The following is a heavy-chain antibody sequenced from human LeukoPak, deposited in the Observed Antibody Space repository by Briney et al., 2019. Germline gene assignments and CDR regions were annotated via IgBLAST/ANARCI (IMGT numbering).Heavy chain of an antibody. Sequence: SETLSLTCTVSGGSISSYYWSWIRQPAGKGLEWIGRIYTSGSTNYNPSLKSRVTMSVDTSKNQFSLKLSSVTAADTAVYYCARDYYDSSGYYASPLGYWGQGTLVTVSS. CDR3: ARDYYDSSGYYASPLGY. D-gene: IGHD3-22*01. CDR1: GGSISSYY. V-gene: IGHV4-4*07. J-gene: IGHJ4*02. CDR2: IYTSGST.